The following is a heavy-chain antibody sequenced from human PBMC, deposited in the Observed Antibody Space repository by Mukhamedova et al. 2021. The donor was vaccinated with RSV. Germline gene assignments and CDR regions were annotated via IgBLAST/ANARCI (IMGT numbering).Heavy chain of an antibody. V-gene: IGHV4-34*01. Sequence: NHSGSTNYNPSLKSRVTISVDTSKNQFSLKLSSVTAADTAVYYCARAWPRYYDFWSGYYHFDYWFQGTLVTVSS. CDR3: ARAWPRYYDFWSGYYHFDY. J-gene: IGHJ4*02. D-gene: IGHD3-3*01. CDR2: NHSGST.